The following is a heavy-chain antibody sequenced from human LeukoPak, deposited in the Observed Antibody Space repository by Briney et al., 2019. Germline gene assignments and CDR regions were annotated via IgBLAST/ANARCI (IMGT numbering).Heavy chain of an antibody. CDR1: GYTFTSYD. CDR2: MNPNSGNT. J-gene: IGHJ6*02. Sequence: GASVKVSCKAPGYTFTSYDINWVRQATGQGLEWMGWMNPNSGNTGYAQKFQGRVTMTRNTSISTAYMELSSLRSEDTAVYYCARVLGYCSSTSCYYYYGMDVWGQGTTVTVSS. V-gene: IGHV1-8*01. CDR3: ARVLGYCSSTSCYYYYGMDV. D-gene: IGHD2-2*01.